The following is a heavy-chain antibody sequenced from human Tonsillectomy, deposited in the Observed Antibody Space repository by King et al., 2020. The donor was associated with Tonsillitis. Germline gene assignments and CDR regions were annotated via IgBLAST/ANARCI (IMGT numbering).Heavy chain of an antibody. V-gene: IGHV3-64D*06. CDR1: GFSFSDFA. J-gene: IGHJ4*02. CDR3: VKAGCSSTSCSFDY. Sequence: VQLVESGGALVQPGGSLRLSWSASGFSFSDFAIHWVRQAPGRGLEYFSVVSGDGTRTYYADSVRGRFTISRDNSHNTVYFQVTGLRAEETALYYCVKAGCSSTSCSFDYWGQGTLVTVSS. D-gene: IGHD2-2*01. CDR2: VSGDGTRT.